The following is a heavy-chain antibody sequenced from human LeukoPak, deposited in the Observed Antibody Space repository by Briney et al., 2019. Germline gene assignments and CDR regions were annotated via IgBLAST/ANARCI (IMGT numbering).Heavy chain of an antibody. J-gene: IGHJ4*02. CDR3: ASTPDCGGSCYSFDY. CDR1: GGSFSGYY. D-gene: IGHD2-15*01. CDR2: INHSGGT. V-gene: IGHV4-34*01. Sequence: SETLSLTCAVYGGSFSGYYWSWIRQPPGKGLEWIGEINHSGGTNYNPSLKSRVTISVDTSKNQFSLKLSSVTAADTAVYYCASTPDCGGSCYSFDYWGQGTLVTVSS.